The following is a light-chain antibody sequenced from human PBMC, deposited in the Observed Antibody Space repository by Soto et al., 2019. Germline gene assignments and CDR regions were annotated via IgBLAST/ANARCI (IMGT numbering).Light chain of an antibody. V-gene: IGKV1-5*03. CDR2: KAS. Sequence: DIQMTESPSTLSGAGGDRVTMTCRASQTISSWLAWYQQKPGKAPKLLIYKASTLKSGVPSRFSGSGSGTDFTLTISSLQPEDFATYYCQQYNSYPLTFGGGTKVDI. CDR3: QQYNSYPLT. CDR1: QTISSW. J-gene: IGKJ4*01.